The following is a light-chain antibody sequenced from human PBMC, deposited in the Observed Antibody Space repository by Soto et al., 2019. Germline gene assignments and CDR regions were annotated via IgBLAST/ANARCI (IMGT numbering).Light chain of an antibody. CDR3: PQYGSSPWT. CDR2: GAS. V-gene: IGKV3-20*01. J-gene: IGKJ1*01. Sequence: EIVLTQSPGTLSLSPGERATLSCRASQSVSSSYLAWYQQKPGQAPRLLIYGASSSATGIPDRFSGSGSGTDFTLTISRLETEDFAVYYCPQYGSSPWTFGQETNVEIK. CDR1: QSVSSSY.